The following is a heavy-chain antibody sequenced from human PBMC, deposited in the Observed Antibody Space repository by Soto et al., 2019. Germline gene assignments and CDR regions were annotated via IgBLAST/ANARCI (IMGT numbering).Heavy chain of an antibody. J-gene: IGHJ5*02. V-gene: IGHV1-18*01. CDR2: ISAYNGNT. Sequence: QVQLVQSGAEVKKPGASVKVSCKASGYTFTSYGISWVRQAPGQGLEWMGWISAYNGNTNYAQKLXGXXTMTPDTSTSTAYIELRSLRSDDTAVYYCAREDDYGSGPGSWGEGTLVTVSS. CDR3: AREDDYGSGPGS. CDR1: GYTFTSYG. D-gene: IGHD3-10*01.